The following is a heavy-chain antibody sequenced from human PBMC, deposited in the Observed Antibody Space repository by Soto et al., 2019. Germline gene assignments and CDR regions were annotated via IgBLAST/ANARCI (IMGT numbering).Heavy chain of an antibody. Sequence: PGGSLRLSCAASGFTFSSYAMSWVRQAPGKGMEWVAAISASGGSTYYADSVKGQFTISRDNSKNTLYLQMNSLSAEDTAVYYCAKIRGRYYYYGMDVWGQGTTVTVSS. D-gene: IGHD2-15*01. J-gene: IGHJ6*02. CDR2: ISASGGST. CDR1: GFTFSSYA. CDR3: AKIRGRYYYYGMDV. V-gene: IGHV3-23*01.